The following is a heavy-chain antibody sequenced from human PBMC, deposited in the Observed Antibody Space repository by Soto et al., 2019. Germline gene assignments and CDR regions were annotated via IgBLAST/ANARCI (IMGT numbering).Heavy chain of an antibody. CDR1: GFTFSNFA. Sequence: GGSLRLSCAASGFTFSNFAMGWVRQAPGKGLEWVSAIGGSGGTAYYADSVKGRFTFSRDNSKNTLYLQMNSLRAEDTAVYYCAKTAEAVAGTVYGYWGQGTLVTVSP. CDR3: AKTAEAVAGTVYGY. V-gene: IGHV3-23*01. D-gene: IGHD6-19*01. J-gene: IGHJ4*02. CDR2: IGGSGGTA.